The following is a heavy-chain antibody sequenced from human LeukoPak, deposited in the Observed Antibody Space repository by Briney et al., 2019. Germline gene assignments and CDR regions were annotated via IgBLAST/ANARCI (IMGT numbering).Heavy chain of an antibody. Sequence: GGSLRLSCAASGFTFSSYAMSWVRQAPGKGLEWVSSISGSGGSTYYADSVKGRFTISRDNSKNTLYLQMNSLRAEDTAVYYCAKDSVRGYSYGYSHYYMDVWGKGTTVTISS. CDR2: ISGSGGST. J-gene: IGHJ6*03. D-gene: IGHD5-18*01. V-gene: IGHV3-23*01. CDR3: AKDSVRGYSYGYSHYYMDV. CDR1: GFTFSSYA.